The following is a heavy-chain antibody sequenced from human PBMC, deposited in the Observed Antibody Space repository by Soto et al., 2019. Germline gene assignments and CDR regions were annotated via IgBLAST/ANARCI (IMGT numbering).Heavy chain of an antibody. J-gene: IGHJ4*02. V-gene: IGHV3-33*01. CDR3: ARGRKSYSYGYYFDY. Sequence: GGSLRLSCAASGFTFSSYGMHWVRQAPGKGLEWVAVIWYDGSNKYYADSVKGRFTISRDNSKNTLYLQMNSLRAEDTAVYYCARGRKSYSYGYYFDYWGQGALVTVSS. CDR1: GFTFSSYG. CDR2: IWYDGSNK. D-gene: IGHD5-18*01.